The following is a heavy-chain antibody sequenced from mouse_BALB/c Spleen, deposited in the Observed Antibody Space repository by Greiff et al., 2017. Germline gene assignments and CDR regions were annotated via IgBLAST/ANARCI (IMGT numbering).Heavy chain of an antibody. J-gene: IGHJ2*01. CDR3: TKGLGQLRYFDY. V-gene: IGHV5-6-4*01. CDR1: GFTFSSYT. CDR2: ISSGGRYA. Sequence: EVKVVESGGGLVKPGGSLKLSCAVSGFTFSSYTMSWVRQTPEKRLEWVAIISSGGRYAYYPDSVKGRFTISGDNAKHALYLQMRSLKSEAATMYCCTKGLGQLRYFDYWGQGTTLTVSS. D-gene: IGHD1-1*01.